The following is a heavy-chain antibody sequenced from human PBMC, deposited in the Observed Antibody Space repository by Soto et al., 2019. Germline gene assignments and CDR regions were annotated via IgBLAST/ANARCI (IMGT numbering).Heavy chain of an antibody. CDR2: ISSSSSTI. J-gene: IGHJ6*02. CDR3: ARGVLGDYNSFGMDV. CDR1: EFNFRGYS. V-gene: IGHV3-48*01. D-gene: IGHD4-17*01. Sequence: GGPQRLSCAAAEFNFRGYSSNWVRKAQGKGLERVSYISSSSSTIYYADSVKGRFTISRDNAKNSLYLQMNSLRAEDTAVYYCARGVLGDYNSFGMDVWGQGTTVTVSS.